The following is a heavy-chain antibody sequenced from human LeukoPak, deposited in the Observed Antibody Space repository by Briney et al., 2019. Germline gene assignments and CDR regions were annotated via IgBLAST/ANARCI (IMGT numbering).Heavy chain of an antibody. Sequence: ASVQVSCKASGYTFTSYGISWVLQAPAQRLEGMGWISAYNSNTNDAQKLQGRVTMTTDTSTSTAYREPRSLRSDATGVYYCAREFESAVAGTVDDWGEGSLVTVSS. V-gene: IGHV1-18*01. CDR1: GYTFTSYG. J-gene: IGHJ4*02. CDR3: AREFESAVAGTVDD. D-gene: IGHD6-19*01. CDR2: ISAYNSNT.